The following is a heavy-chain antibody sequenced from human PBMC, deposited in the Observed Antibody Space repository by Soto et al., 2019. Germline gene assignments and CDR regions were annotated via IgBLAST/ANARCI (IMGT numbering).Heavy chain of an antibody. J-gene: IGHJ4*02. CDR3: ARSMTTVVTLDY. D-gene: IGHD4-17*01. Sequence: SETLSLTCTVSGDSISAYSWSWVRQPPGKGLEWIGNIYYSGSTYYNPSLKSRVSISVDRSKNQFSLKLSSVTAADTAVYYCARSMTTVVTLDYWGQGTLVTVSS. CDR2: IYYSGST. V-gene: IGHV4-59*08. CDR1: GDSISAYS.